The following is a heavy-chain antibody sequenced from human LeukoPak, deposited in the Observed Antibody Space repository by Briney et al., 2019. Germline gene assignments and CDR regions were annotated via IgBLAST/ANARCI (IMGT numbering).Heavy chain of an antibody. CDR2: FDPEDGET. Sequence: GASVKVSCKVSGYTLTELSMHWVRQAPGKGLEWMGGFDPEDGETIYAQKFQGRVTMTEDTSTDTAYMELSSLRSEGTAVYYCARPDSTSSRSYFPYWGQGTLVTVSS. CDR3: ARPDSTSSRSYFPY. D-gene: IGHD6-6*01. V-gene: IGHV1-24*01. CDR1: GYTLTELS. J-gene: IGHJ1*01.